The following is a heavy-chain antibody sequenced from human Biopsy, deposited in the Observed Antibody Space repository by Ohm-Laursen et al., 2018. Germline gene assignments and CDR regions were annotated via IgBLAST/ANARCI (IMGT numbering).Heavy chain of an antibody. D-gene: IGHD4-17*01. CDR1: GVTLSGYA. V-gene: IGHV3-21*06. Sequence: SLRLSCAASGVTLSGYAINWVRQAPGKGLEWVSSITGGGNYINYADLVRGRFTISRDNSKNSVYLVMSSLRAEDTAVYFCATAAYAPPYFDLWGRGTVVTVSS. J-gene: IGHJ4*02. CDR2: ITGGGNYI. CDR3: ATAAYAPPYFDL.